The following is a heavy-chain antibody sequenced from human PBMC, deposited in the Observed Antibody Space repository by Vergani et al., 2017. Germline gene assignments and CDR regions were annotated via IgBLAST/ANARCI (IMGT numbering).Heavy chain of an antibody. Sequence: QVRLQESGPGLVKPSQTLSLTCTVSGGSISSGGYYWSWIRQHPGKGLEWIGYIYYSGSTYYNPSLKSRVTISVDTSKNQFSLKLSSVTAADTAVYYCARVKMAAAVHYYYYMDVWGKGTTVTVSS. D-gene: IGHD6-13*01. J-gene: IGHJ6*03. CDR1: GGSISSGGYY. CDR3: ARVKMAAAVHYYYYMDV. CDR2: IYYSGST. V-gene: IGHV4-31*03.